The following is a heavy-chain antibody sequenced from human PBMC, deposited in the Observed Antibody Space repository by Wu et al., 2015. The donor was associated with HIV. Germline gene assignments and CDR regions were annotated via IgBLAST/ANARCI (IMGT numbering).Heavy chain of an antibody. D-gene: IGHD6-25*01. CDR1: GYTFTNYD. J-gene: IGHJ3*02. V-gene: IGHV1-46*01. CDR3: ARDQAGQRNDAYDI. Sequence: QVHLVQSGAELKKPGTSVNVSCKASGYTFTNYDINWVRQAPGQGLEWMGRIHPSDGVTLYAQKFQGRLTLTRDTSTSTVYMDLSSLRSDDTALYYCARDQAGQRNDAYDIWGRGTVVTVSS. CDR2: IHPSDGVT.